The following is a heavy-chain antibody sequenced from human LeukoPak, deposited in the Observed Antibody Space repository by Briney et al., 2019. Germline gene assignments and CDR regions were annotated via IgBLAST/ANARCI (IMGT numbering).Heavy chain of an antibody. Sequence: PGGSLRLSCAASGFTFSDYYMSWIHQAPGKGLEWIPYISSSGGAIYYADSVKGRFTISRDNAKNSLYLQMNSLRAEDTAVYYCARKLYGSGYHVFDYWGQGILVTVSS. CDR1: GFTFSDYY. J-gene: IGHJ4*02. D-gene: IGHD3-22*01. CDR3: ARKLYGSGYHVFDY. V-gene: IGHV3-11*04. CDR2: ISSSGGAI.